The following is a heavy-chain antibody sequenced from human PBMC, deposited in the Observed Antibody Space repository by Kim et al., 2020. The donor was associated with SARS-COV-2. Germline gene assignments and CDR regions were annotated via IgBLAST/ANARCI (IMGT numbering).Heavy chain of an antibody. V-gene: IGHV3-23*01. CDR1: GFTFSSYA. CDR2: ISGSGGST. D-gene: IGHD3-22*01. Sequence: GGSLRLSCAASGFTFSSYAMSWVRQAPGKGLEWVSAISGSGGSTYYADSVKGRFTISRDNSKNTLYLQMNSLRAEDTAVYYCAKASPQSPRYDSSGYSDDAFDIWGQGTMVTVSS. J-gene: IGHJ3*02. CDR3: AKASPQSPRYDSSGYSDDAFDI.